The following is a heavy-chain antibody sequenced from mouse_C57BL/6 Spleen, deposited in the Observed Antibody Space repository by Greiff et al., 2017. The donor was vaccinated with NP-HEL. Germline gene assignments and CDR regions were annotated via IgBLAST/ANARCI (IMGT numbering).Heavy chain of an antibody. V-gene: IGHV1-42*01. Sequence: EVKLMESGPELVKPGASVKISCKASGYSFTGYYMNWVKQSPEKSLEWIGEINPSTGGTTYNQKFKAKATLTVDKSSSTAYMQLKSLTSEDSAVYYCARIYYYGSSYSVFDYWGQGTTLTVSS. CDR2: INPSTGGT. J-gene: IGHJ2*01. CDR1: GYSFTGYY. D-gene: IGHD1-1*01. CDR3: ARIYYYGSSYSVFDY.